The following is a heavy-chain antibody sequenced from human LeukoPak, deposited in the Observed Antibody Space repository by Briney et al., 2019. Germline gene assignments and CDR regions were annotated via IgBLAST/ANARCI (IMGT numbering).Heavy chain of an antibody. D-gene: IGHD2-2*01. J-gene: IGHJ4*02. CDR2: ISSSSSYI. CDR3: ARDSSDEVVAPAAMFDY. Sequence: PGGSLRLSCAASGFTFSSYSMNWVRQAPGKGLEWVSSISSSSSYIYYADSVKGRFTISRDNAKNSLYLQMNSLRAEDTAVYYCARDSSDEVVAPAAMFDYWGQGTLVTVSS. V-gene: IGHV3-21*01. CDR1: GFTFSSYS.